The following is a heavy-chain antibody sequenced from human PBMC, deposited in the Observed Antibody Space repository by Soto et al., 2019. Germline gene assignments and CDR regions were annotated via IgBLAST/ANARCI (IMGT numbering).Heavy chain of an antibody. CDR2: TGRDGYPV. D-gene: IGHD4-17*01. CDR3: AKHGDSKSLDY. J-gene: IGHJ4*02. V-gene: IGHV3-23*03. CDR1: GFTFSAYS. Sequence: HPGGSLRLSCVASGFTFSAYSMSWVRQAPGKGLEWVSVTGRDGYPVYYGDSVKGRLTISRDNSKNTLYLEMNRLRAEDTAMYYCAKHGDSKSLDYWGQGTLVTVSS.